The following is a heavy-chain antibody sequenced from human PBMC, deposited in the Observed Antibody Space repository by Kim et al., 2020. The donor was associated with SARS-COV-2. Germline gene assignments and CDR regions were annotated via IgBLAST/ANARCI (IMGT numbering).Heavy chain of an antibody. CDR1: GFTVSSNY. J-gene: IGHJ4*02. Sequence: LSLTCAASGFTVSSNYMSWVRQAPGKGLEWVSVIYSGGSTYYADSVKGRFTISRDNSKNTLYLQMNSLRAEDTAVYYCARVKGDYYGSGSYYDYWGQ. CDR2: IYSGGST. V-gene: IGHV3-66*01. D-gene: IGHD3-10*01. CDR3: ARVKGDYYGSGSYYDY.